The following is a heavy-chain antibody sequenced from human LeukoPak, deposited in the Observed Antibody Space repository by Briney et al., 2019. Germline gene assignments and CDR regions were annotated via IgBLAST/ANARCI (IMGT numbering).Heavy chain of an antibody. CDR1: GGSFSGYY. D-gene: IGHD1-1*01. CDR3: ARKEGTH. CDR2: INHSGST. V-gene: IGHV4-34*01. J-gene: IGHJ4*02. Sequence: PSETLSLTCAVYGGSFSGYYWSWIRQPPGKGLEWIGEINHSGSTNYNPSLKSRVTISVDTSKNQFSLRLNSVTAADTAVYYCARKEGTHWGQGTLVTVSS.